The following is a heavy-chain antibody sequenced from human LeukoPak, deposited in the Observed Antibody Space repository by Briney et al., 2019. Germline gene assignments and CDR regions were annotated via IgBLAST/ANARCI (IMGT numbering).Heavy chain of an antibody. Sequence: PGGSLRLSCAASGFTVSSNYMSWVRQAPGKGLEWVSGISSSGGSTYYADSVKGRFTISRDNSKNTLYLQMNSLRVEDTAMYYCANPYSGWTSFNYWGQGTLVTVSS. CDR3: ANPYSGWTSFNY. V-gene: IGHV3-53*01. D-gene: IGHD6-19*01. J-gene: IGHJ4*02. CDR1: GFTVSSNY. CDR2: ISSSGGST.